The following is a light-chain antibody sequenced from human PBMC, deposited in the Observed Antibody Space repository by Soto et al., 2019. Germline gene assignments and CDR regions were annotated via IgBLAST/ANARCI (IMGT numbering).Light chain of an antibody. CDR1: QNINNW. Sequence: DIHVSQSPSSLAASVGHRVTITCRASQNINNWLAWYQQKTGKAPKLLIYTVSTLQSGVPSRFSGSRSGTDFTLTINSLQPEDFATYYCQQATSCPITFGQGTRLEIK. CDR3: QQATSCPIT. J-gene: IGKJ5*01. V-gene: IGKV1-12*01. CDR2: TVS.